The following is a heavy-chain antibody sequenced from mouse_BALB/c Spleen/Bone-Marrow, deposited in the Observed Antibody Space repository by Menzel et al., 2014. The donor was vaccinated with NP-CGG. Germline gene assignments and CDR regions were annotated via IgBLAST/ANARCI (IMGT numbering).Heavy chain of an antibody. Sequence: QVQLQQPGAELAKPGASVKMSCKASGYTFTTYWMHWVKQRPGQGLEWIGYINPSTGYTEYIQKFKDKATLTADKSSSTAYMQLNSLTSGDSSVYYCVLITPVVSDYWGQGTTLTVSS. CDR3: VLITPVVSDY. CDR1: GYTFTTYW. V-gene: IGHV1-7*01. CDR2: INPSTGYT. D-gene: IGHD1-1*01. J-gene: IGHJ2*01.